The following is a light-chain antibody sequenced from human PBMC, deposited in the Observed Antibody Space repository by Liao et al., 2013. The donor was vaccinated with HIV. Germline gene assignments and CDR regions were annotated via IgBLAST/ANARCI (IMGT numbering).Light chain of an antibody. Sequence: SYVVTQPPSVSVAPGETATITCGGNNIGRKTVHWYQQKPGQAPVLVIYYDSDRPSGIPERFSGSNSGNTATLTISRVEAGDEADYYCQVWDSSSDHYVFGTGTKVTVL. CDR2: YDS. J-gene: IGLJ1*01. CDR1: NIGRKT. CDR3: QVWDSSSDHYV. V-gene: IGLV3-21*04.